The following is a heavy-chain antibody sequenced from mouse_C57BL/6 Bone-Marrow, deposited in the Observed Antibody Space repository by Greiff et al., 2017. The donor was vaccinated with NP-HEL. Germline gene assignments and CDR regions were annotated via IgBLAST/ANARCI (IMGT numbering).Heavy chain of an antibody. Sequence: QVQLQQPGAELVKPGASVKVSCKASGYTFTSYWMHWVKQRPGQGLEWIGRIDPSDSDTNYNQKFKGKATLTVDKSSSTAYMQLSSLTSEDSAVYYCAIGGGSRGSDMAYWGQGTPVTVSA. CDR1: GYTFTSYW. CDR3: AIGGGSRGSDMAY. J-gene: IGHJ4*01. V-gene: IGHV1-74*01. CDR2: IDPSDSDT. D-gene: IGHD3-2*02.